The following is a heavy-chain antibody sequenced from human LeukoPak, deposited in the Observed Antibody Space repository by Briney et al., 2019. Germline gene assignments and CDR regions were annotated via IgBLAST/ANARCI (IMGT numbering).Heavy chain of an antibody. CDR3: ARDKILYYYDSSGGFDY. J-gene: IGHJ4*02. Sequence: GGSLRLSCAASGFIFSTYSMNWVRQAPGKGLEWVSYISSRSSHIYYADSVKGRFTISRDNAKNSLYLQMNSLRAEDTAVYYCARDKILYYYDSSGGFDYWGQGTLVTVSS. CDR2: ISSRSSHI. CDR1: GFIFSTYS. D-gene: IGHD3-22*01. V-gene: IGHV3-21*01.